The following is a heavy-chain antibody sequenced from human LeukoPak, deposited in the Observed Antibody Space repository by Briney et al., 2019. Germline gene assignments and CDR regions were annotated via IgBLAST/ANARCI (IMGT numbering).Heavy chain of an antibody. CDR3: ARDRFYGSGSYQNAGGCFDN. CDR1: GFTFSTYS. D-gene: IGHD3-10*01. V-gene: IGHV3-48*02. J-gene: IGHJ4*02. CDR2: ISSSSTV. Sequence: GGSLRLSCAASGFTFSTYSMNWVRQAPGKGLEWVSYISSSSTVFYADPVKGRFTVYRDNARTSLYLQLNSLRDEDTALYYCARDRFYGSGSYQNAGGCFDNWGQGTLVTVSS.